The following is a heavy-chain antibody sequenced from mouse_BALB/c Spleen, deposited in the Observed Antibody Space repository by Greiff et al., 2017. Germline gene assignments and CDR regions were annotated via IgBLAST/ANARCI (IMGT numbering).Heavy chain of an antibody. Sequence: DVMLVESGGGLVKPGGSLKLSCAASGFTFSSYAMSWVRQSPEKRLEWVAEISSGGSYTYYPDTVTGRFTISRDNAKNTLYLEMSSLRSEDTAMYYCARGGTGRDPYYFDYWGQGTTLTVSS. CDR1: GFTFSSYA. J-gene: IGHJ2*01. D-gene: IGHD4-1*01. V-gene: IGHV5-9-4*01. CDR2: ISSGGSYT. CDR3: ARGGTGRDPYYFDY.